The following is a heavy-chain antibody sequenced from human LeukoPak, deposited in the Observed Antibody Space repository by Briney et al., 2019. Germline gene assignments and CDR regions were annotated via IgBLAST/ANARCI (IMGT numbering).Heavy chain of an antibody. V-gene: IGHV3-23*01. D-gene: IGHD1-26*01. CDR2: ISNSNGNT. CDR3: ASLVSWSSMNMDV. Sequence: PGGSLTLSCTASGFTFSSYAMSWVRQAPGKGLEWVSTISNSNGNTYYADSVKGRFTISRDNSKNTLYLQMNSLRAEDTAVYYCASLVSWSSMNMDVWGKGTTVTISS. CDR1: GFTFSSYA. J-gene: IGHJ6*03.